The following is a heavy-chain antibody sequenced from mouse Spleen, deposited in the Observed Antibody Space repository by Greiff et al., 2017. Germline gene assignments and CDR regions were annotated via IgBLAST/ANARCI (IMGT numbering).Heavy chain of an antibody. J-gene: IGHJ3*01. D-gene: IGHD1-1*01. V-gene: IGHV1-50*01. CDR3: ARRHYYGSRWFAY. Sequence: VQLQQPGAELVKPGASVKLSCKASGYTFTSYWMQWVKQRPGQGLEWIGEIDPSDSYTNYNQKFKGKATLTVDTSSSTAYMQLSSLTSEDSAVYYCARRHYYGSRWFAYWGQGTLVTVSA. CDR2: IDPSDSYT. CDR1: GYTFTSYW.